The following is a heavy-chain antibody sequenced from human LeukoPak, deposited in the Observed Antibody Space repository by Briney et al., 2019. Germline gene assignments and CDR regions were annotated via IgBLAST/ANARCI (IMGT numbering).Heavy chain of an antibody. CDR2: VYYSGST. CDR3: ARDVKSKIAVSVLHAVDI. Sequence: SETLSLTCTVSGGTISGYYWSWIRQPPGKGLEWIGCVYYSGSTNYNPSLKSRVTISVDTSKNQFSLKLSSVTAADTAVYYCARDVKSKIAVSVLHAVDIWGQGTMVTVSS. CDR1: GGTISGYY. J-gene: IGHJ3*02. D-gene: IGHD6-19*01. V-gene: IGHV4-59*01.